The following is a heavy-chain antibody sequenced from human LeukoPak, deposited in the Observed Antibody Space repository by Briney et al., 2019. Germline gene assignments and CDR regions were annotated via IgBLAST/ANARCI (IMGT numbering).Heavy chain of an antibody. CDR3: TGGQPIVS. J-gene: IGHJ4*02. V-gene: IGHV3-7*01. CDR2: IKSDGSEK. Sequence: GGSLRLSCAGSTYMFNNYWMTWVRQAPGKGLEWVANIKSDGSEKYFVDSVEGRFTIARDNAKKSLYLQMNSLRPEDTAAYYCTGGQPIVSWGQGTLVTVSS. CDR1: TYMFNNYW. D-gene: IGHD3-16*02.